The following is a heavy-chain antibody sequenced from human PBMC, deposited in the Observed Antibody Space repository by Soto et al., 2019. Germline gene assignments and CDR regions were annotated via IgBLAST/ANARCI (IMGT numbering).Heavy chain of an antibody. Sequence: ASVKVSCKASGYTFTNYPIYWVLQAPGQRLEWMGLINAGNGNTKYSQNFQGRVTISRDISASTSYIELNSLRSEDTAVYYCAKGMEAYNYAMDVWGQGTTVTVSS. V-gene: IGHV1-3*01. D-gene: IGHD3-3*01. J-gene: IGHJ6*02. CDR2: INAGNGNT. CDR3: AKGMEAYNYAMDV. CDR1: GYTFTNYP.